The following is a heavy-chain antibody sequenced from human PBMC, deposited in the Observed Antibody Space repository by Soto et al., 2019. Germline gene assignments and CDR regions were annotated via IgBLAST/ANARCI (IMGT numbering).Heavy chain of an antibody. D-gene: IGHD5-18*01. V-gene: IGHV4-30-4*08. J-gene: IGHJ4*02. Sequence: SETLSLTCTVSGGSISSGGYYWSWIRQHPGKGLEWIGYIYYSGSTYYNPSLKSRLTISVDTSKNQFSLKLSSVTAADTAVYYCASSRYGYTFYDYWGQGTLVTVSS. CDR2: IYYSGST. CDR3: ASSRYGYTFYDY. CDR1: GGSISSGGYY.